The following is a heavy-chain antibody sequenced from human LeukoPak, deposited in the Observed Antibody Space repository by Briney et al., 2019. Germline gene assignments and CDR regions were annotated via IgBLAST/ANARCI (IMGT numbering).Heavy chain of an antibody. D-gene: IGHD3-10*01. CDR3: ARARPVLLWFGYNWFDP. CDR1: GGSFSGYY. CDR2: INHSGST. V-gene: IGHV4-34*01. J-gene: IGHJ5*02. Sequence: SETLSLTCAVYGGSFSGYYWSWIRQPPGKGLEWVGEINHSGSTNYNPSLKSRVTISVDTSKNQFSLKLSSVTAADTAVYYCARARPVLLWFGYNWFDPWGQGTLVTVSS.